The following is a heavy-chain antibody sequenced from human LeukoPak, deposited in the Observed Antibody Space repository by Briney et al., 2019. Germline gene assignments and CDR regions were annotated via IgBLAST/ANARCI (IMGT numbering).Heavy chain of an antibody. J-gene: IGHJ3*02. CDR3: ARGDSSGYHYGTYDAFDI. V-gene: IGHV4-59*01. CDR1: GGSISSYY. Sequence: SETLSLTCTVSGGSISSYYWSWIRQPPGKGLEWIGYIYYSGSTNYNPSLKSRVTISVDTSKNQFSLKLSSVTAADTAVYYCARGDSSGYHYGTYDAFDIWGQGTMVTVSS. D-gene: IGHD3-22*01. CDR2: IYYSGST.